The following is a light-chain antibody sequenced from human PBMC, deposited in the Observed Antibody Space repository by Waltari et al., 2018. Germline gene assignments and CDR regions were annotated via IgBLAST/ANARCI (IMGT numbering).Light chain of an antibody. J-gene: IGKJ4*01. Sequence: EIVLTQYPGTLSLSPGDRDTLPCRASQTVSTIALSWYQQKPGQAPRVLIYSTYNRATGIPDRFSGSGSGTDFTLTINRLAPEDFAMYYCQQYDGIVVTFGGGTKVEI. CDR1: QTVSTIA. CDR3: QQYDGIVVT. CDR2: STY. V-gene: IGKV3-20*01.